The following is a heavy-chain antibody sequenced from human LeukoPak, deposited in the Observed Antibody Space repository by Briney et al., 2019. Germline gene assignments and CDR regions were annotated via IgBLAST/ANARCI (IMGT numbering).Heavy chain of an antibody. D-gene: IGHD1-26*01. CDR2: ISGSGGST. CDR1: GFTFSSNA. V-gene: IGHV3-23*01. CDR3: AKSGGSSSPPFDY. Sequence: GGSLRLPCSASGFTFSSNAMSWVRQAPGKGLEWVSAISGSGGSTYYADSVKGRFTISRDNSKNTLYLQMNSLRAEDTAVYYCAKSGGSSSPPFDYWGQGTLVTVSS. J-gene: IGHJ4*02.